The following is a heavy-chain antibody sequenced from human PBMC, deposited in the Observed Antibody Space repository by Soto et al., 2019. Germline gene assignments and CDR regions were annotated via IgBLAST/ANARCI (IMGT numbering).Heavy chain of an antibody. D-gene: IGHD3-10*01. J-gene: IGHJ4*02. Sequence: PGGSLRLSCVASGLTVGSRAMSWVRQAQGEGLQWVSTINDNGGDAKYADSVRGRVVISRDHSKKTLYLQMTRLTAEDAAMYFCARGSTGSYPGSRIFDFWGRGTLVTVSS. CDR2: INDNGGDA. CDR3: ARGSTGSYPGSRIFDF. V-gene: IGHV3-23*01. CDR1: GLTVGSRA.